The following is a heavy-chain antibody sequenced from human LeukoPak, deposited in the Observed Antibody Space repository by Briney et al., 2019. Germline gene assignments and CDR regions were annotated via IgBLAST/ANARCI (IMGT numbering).Heavy chain of an antibody. V-gene: IGHV4-4*09. D-gene: IGHD1-7*01. CDR2: IYTSGST. Sequence: SETLSLTCTVSGGSISSYYWSWIRQPPGKGLEGIGYIYTSGSTNYNPSLKSRVTISVDTSKNQFSLKLRSVTAADTAVYYCARMSMYLLELLHWGQGTLVTVSS. CDR1: GGSISSYY. CDR3: ARMSMYLLELLH. J-gene: IGHJ4*02.